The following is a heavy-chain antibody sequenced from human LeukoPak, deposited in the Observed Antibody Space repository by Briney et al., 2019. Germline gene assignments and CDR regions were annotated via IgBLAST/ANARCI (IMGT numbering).Heavy chain of an antibody. V-gene: IGHV4-34*01. CDR2: INHGGST. J-gene: IGHJ5*02. CDR1: GGSFSGYY. Sequence: PSETLSLTCAVYGGSFSGYYWSWIRQPPGKGLEWIGEINHGGSTNYNPSLKSRVTISVDTSKNQFSLKLSSVTAADTAVYYCAPHYDILTGFDPWGQGTLVTVSS. D-gene: IGHD3-9*01. CDR3: APHYDILTGFDP.